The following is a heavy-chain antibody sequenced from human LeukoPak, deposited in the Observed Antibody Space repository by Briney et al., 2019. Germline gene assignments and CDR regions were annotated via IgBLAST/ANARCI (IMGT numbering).Heavy chain of an antibody. CDR3: AKVNDFWSGYPGY. V-gene: IGHV3-7*01. Sequence: GGSLRRSCVASEFTFRNYWMTWVREAPGKGLGWGASIKDDGSEKYYVDSVKGRFTISRDNSKNTLYLQMNSLRAEDTAVYYCAKVNDFWSGYPGYWGQGTLVTVPS. J-gene: IGHJ4*02. D-gene: IGHD3-3*01. CDR1: EFTFRNYW. CDR2: IKDDGSEK.